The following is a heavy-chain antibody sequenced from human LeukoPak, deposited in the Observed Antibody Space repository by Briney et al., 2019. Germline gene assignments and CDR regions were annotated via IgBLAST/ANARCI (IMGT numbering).Heavy chain of an antibody. V-gene: IGHV3-23*01. J-gene: IGHJ4*02. CDR1: GFTFNSFA. D-gene: IGHD2-21*02. Sequence: GGSLRLSCAVSGFTFNSFAMSWVRQAPGKGLEWVSAISGSGGSTFYADSVKGRFTISRDNSKNTLYLQMNSLRAEDTAIYYCAKRGGGDWIEIDYWGQGTLVTVSS. CDR3: AKRGGGDWIEIDY. CDR2: ISGSGGST.